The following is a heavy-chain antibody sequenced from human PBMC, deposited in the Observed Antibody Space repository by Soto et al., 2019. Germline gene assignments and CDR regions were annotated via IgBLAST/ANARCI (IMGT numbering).Heavy chain of an antibody. Sequence: ASVKASCKASGYTFTSYGISWVRQAPGQGLEWMGWISAYNGNTNCAQKLQGRVTMTTDTSTSTAYMELRSLRSDDTAVYYCARALAQNWFDPRGQGTLVTVSS. D-gene: IGHD3-3*02. J-gene: IGHJ5*02. V-gene: IGHV1-18*01. CDR2: ISAYNGNT. CDR3: ARALAQNWFDP. CDR1: GYTFTSYG.